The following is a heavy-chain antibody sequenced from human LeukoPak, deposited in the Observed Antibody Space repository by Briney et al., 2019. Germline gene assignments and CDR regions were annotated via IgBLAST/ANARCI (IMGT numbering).Heavy chain of an antibody. J-gene: IGHJ4*02. CDR1: GFTFSTYN. V-gene: IGHV3-48*01. D-gene: IGHD2-2*01. CDR2: ISSSGSAI. CDR3: ARVGDCSSTSCPLGY. Sequence: PGGSLRLSCAASGFTFSTYNMNWVRQAPGKGLEWVSFISSSGSAIYYADSVKGRFTISRDNSKNTLYLQMNSLRAEDTAVYYCARVGDCSSTSCPLGYWGQGTLVTVSS.